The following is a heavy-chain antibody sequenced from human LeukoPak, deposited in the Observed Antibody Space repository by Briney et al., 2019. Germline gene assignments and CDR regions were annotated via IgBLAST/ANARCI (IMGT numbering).Heavy chain of an antibody. CDR2: IKQDGTEI. Sequence: GGSLRLSCAASGFTFSSHWMSWVRQAPGKGPEWVANIKQDGTEIYYVDSVKGRFTISRDNAKNSLYLQMNSLRDEDTAVYYCARGTMFPYYFDYWGQGTLVTVSS. V-gene: IGHV3-7*01. J-gene: IGHJ4*02. CDR1: GFTFSSHW. D-gene: IGHD3-10*02. CDR3: ARGTMFPYYFDY.